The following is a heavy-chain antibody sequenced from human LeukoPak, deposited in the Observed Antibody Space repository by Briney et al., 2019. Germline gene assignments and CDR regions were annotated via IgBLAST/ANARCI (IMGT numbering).Heavy chain of an antibody. CDR1: GYTFTGYY. J-gene: IGHJ5*02. CDR3: ARVPREAVAGTSHWFDP. Sequence: ASVKVSCKASGYTFTGYYMHWVRQAPGQGLEWMGWINPNSGGTNYAQKFQGRVTMTRDTSISTAYMEPSRLRSDDTAVYYCARVPREAVAGTSHWFDPWGQGTLVTVSS. D-gene: IGHD6-19*01. V-gene: IGHV1-2*02. CDR2: INPNSGGT.